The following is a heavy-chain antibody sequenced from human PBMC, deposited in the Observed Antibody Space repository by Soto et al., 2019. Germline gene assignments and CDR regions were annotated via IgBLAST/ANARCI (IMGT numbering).Heavy chain of an antibody. V-gene: IGHV3-21*01. CDR3: ASLRGGGDWNRPPPDY. CDR2: ISSSSSYI. J-gene: IGHJ4*02. Sequence: EVQLVESGGGLVKPGGSLRLSCAASGFTFSSYSMNWVRQAPGKGLEWVSSISSSSSYIYYADSVKGRFTISRDNAKDSLYRQMNRLRAADTAVYYCASLRGGGDWNRPPPDYWGQGTLVPVSS. CDR1: GFTFSSYS. D-gene: IGHD1-1*01.